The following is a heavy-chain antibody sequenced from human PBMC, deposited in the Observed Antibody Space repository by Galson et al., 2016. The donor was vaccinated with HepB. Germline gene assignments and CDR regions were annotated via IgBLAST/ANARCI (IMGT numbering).Heavy chain of an antibody. Sequence: SVKVSCKVSGYTLSDLSMHWVRQVPGEGLEWIGGFDPDEGEIVYAQKFQGRVTMTEDTSTVTAYMDLSGLISEDTAVYYCAKVESIKVADDYHDGMDVWGQGTAVVVSS. CDR1: GYTLSDLS. CDR3: AKVESIKVADDYHDGMDV. J-gene: IGHJ6*02. V-gene: IGHV1-24*01. CDR2: FDPDEGEI. D-gene: IGHD3-16*01.